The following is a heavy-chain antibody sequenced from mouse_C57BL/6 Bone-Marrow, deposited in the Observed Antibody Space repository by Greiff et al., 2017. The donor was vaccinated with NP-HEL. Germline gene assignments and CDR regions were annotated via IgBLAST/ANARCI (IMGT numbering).Heavy chain of an antibody. D-gene: IGHD1-1*01. CDR2: IWWDDDK. CDR3: ARIGTTGFAY. V-gene: IGHV8-8*01. J-gene: IGHJ3*01. CDR1: VFSLSTFGMG. Sequence: VTLKVSFALLFHPSHTLILTFSFSVFSLSTFGMGVGWIRQPSGKGLEWLAHIWWDDDKYYNPALKSRLTISKDTSKNQVFLKIANVDTADTATDYCARIGTTGFAYWGQGTLVTVSA.